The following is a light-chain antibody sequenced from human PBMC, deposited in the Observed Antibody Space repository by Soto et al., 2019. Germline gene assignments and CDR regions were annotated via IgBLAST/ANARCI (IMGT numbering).Light chain of an antibody. CDR1: QSVLYSSNNKNY. J-gene: IGKJ1*01. CDR3: QQHGSPPPA. V-gene: IGKV4-1*01. CDR2: WAS. Sequence: DIVMTQSPDSLAVSLGERATINCKSSQSVLYSSNNKNYLAWYQQKPGQPPKLLIYWASTRESGVPDRFSGSGSGTDFTLTISSLQAEDVAVSYCQQHGSPPPAFGQVNKVVI.